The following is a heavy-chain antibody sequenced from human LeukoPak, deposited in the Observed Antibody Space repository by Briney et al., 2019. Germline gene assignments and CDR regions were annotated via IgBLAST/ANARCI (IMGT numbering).Heavy chain of an antibody. CDR2: ISYDGSNK. V-gene: IGHV3-30*03. Sequence: PGGSLRLSCAASGFTFNSYGMHWVRQAPGRGLEWVAVISYDGSNKYYADSVKGRFTISRDNSKNTLYLQMNSLRAEDTAVYYCVRSAFHAGSGNYYDYWGQGTLVTVSS. CDR3: VRSAFHAGSGNYYDY. J-gene: IGHJ4*02. D-gene: IGHD3-22*01. CDR1: GFTFNSYG.